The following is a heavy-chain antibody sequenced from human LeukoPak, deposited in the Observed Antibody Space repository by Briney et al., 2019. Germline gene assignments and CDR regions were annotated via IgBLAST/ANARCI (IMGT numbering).Heavy chain of an antibody. CDR1: GFTFSSYA. Sequence: PGRSLRLSCAASGFTFSSYAMHWVRQAPGKGLEWVAVISYDGSNKYYADSVKGRFTISRDNSKNTLYLQMNSLRAEDTAVYYCARGATAGFGPWGQGTLVTVSS. D-gene: IGHD5-24*01. CDR2: ISYDGSNK. CDR3: ARGATAGFGP. V-gene: IGHV3-30-3*01. J-gene: IGHJ5*02.